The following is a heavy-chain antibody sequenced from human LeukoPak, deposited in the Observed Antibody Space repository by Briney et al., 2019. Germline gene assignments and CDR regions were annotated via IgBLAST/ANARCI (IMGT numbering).Heavy chain of an antibody. CDR2: ISYDGSNK. Sequence: GGSLRLSCAASGFTFSSYAMHWVRQAPGKGLEWVAVISYDGSNKYYADSVKGRFTTSRDNSKNTLYLQMNSLRAEDTAVYYCARDLWFGELLNWFDPWGQGTLVTVSS. J-gene: IGHJ5*02. CDR3: ARDLWFGELLNWFDP. V-gene: IGHV3-30*04. CDR1: GFTFSSYA. D-gene: IGHD3-10*01.